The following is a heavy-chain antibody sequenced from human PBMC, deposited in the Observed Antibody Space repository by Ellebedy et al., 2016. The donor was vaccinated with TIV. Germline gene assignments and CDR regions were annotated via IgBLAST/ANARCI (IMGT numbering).Heavy chain of an antibody. D-gene: IGHD2/OR15-2a*01. CDR3: TTEIRIPGRGRGC. J-gene: IGHJ4*02. CDR1: GFTFSNAW. CDR2: IKSKTDGGTT. Sequence: GGSLRLSCAASGFTFSNAWMSWVRQAPGKGLEWVGRIKSKTDGGTTDYAAPVKGRFTISRDNAKNSVSLEMNNLRDADTAVYYCTTEIRIPGRGRGCWGQGTLVTVSS. V-gene: IGHV3-15*01.